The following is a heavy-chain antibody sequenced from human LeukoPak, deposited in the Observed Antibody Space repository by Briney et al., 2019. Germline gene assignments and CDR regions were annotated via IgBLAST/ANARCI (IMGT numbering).Heavy chain of an antibody. CDR3: AGYSSGWYRWFDP. V-gene: IGHV4-59*01. CDR1: GGSISSYY. J-gene: IGHJ5*02. CDR2: IYYSGST. D-gene: IGHD6-19*01. Sequence: PSETLSLTCTVSGGSISSYYWSWIRQPPGKGLEWIGYIYYSGSTNYNPSLKCRVTISVDTSKNQFSLKLSSVTAADTAVYYCAGYSSGWYRWFDPWGQGTLVTVSS.